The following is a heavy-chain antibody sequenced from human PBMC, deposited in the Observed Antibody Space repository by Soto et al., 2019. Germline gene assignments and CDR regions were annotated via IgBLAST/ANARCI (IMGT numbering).Heavy chain of an antibody. CDR2: MSYDGSDE. J-gene: IGHJ4*02. D-gene: IGHD3-16*01. CDR3: AKGGRKAVTAYFDD. Sequence: QVQLVESGGGVVQPGRSLRLSCSASGFTFTNHGMHWVRQAPGKGLEWVAVMSYDGSDEHYADSVKGRFTIFRDNSKDILYLQMSSLRAEDTAVYYCAKGGRKAVTAYFDDWGQGTLVTVSS. V-gene: IGHV3-30*18. CDR1: GFTFTNHG.